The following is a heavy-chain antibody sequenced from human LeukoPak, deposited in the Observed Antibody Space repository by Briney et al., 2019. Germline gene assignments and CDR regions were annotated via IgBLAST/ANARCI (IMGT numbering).Heavy chain of an antibody. D-gene: IGHD3-10*01. Sequence: ASAKVSCKASGYTSTSYYMHWVRQAPGQGLEWMGIINPSGGSTSYAQKFQGRVTMTRDTSTSTVYMELSSLRSEDTAVYYCAIWFGELFDYWGQGTLVTVSS. CDR3: AIWFGELFDY. CDR1: GYTSTSYY. J-gene: IGHJ4*02. CDR2: INPSGGST. V-gene: IGHV1-46*01.